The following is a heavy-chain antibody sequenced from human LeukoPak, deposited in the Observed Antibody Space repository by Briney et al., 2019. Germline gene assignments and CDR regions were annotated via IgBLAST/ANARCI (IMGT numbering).Heavy chain of an antibody. CDR2: IYYSGST. J-gene: IGHJ5*02. Sequence: SETLSLTCIVSGGSISSSSYYWGWIRQPPGKGLEWIGSIYYSGSTYYNPSLKSRVTISVDTSKNQFSLKLTSVTAADTAVYYCARSPFDWLLYGRGWFDPWGQGTLVTVSS. CDR1: GGSISSSSYY. D-gene: IGHD3-9*01. V-gene: IGHV4-39*07. CDR3: ARSPFDWLLYGRGWFDP.